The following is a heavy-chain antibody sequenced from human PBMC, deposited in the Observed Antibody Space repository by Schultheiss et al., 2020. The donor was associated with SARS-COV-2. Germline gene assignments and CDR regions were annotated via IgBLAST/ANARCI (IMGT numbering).Heavy chain of an antibody. D-gene: IGHD2-21*02. Sequence: GGSLRLSCAASGFTFCSYGMHWVRQAPGKGLEWVAVISYDGSNKYYADSVKGRFTISRDNSKNTLYLQMNSLRAEDTAVYYCAGTLAYCGGDCYLDAFDIWGQGTMVTVSS. V-gene: IGHV3-30*03. J-gene: IGHJ3*02. CDR2: ISYDGSNK. CDR1: GFTFCSYG. CDR3: AGTLAYCGGDCYLDAFDI.